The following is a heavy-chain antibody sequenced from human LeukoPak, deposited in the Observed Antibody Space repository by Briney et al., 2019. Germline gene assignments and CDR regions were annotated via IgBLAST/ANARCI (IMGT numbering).Heavy chain of an antibody. J-gene: IGHJ4*02. CDR2: IYTGGST. CDR1: GGSFSGYY. D-gene: IGHD6-13*01. CDR3: ARGVSIWFLYDY. Sequence: QPSETLSLTCAVYGGSFSGYYWSWVRQAPGKGLEWVSVIYTGGSTYYADSVKGRFTISRDNSKNTLYLQMNSLRAEDTAVYYCARGVSIWFLYDYWGQGTLVTVSS. V-gene: IGHV3-66*01.